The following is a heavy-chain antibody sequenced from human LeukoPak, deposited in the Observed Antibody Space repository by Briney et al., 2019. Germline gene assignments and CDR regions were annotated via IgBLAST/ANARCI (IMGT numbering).Heavy chain of an antibody. J-gene: IGHJ4*02. D-gene: IGHD6-19*01. CDR3: ARGFSGWSDLYYLDY. CDR2: INHSGST. Sequence: SETLSLTCAVYGGSFSGYYCSWIRQSPGKGLEWIGEINHSGSTNYNPSLKSRVTILVDTSKSQFSLKLSSVTAADTAVYYCARGFSGWSDLYYLDYWGLGTLVTVSS. CDR1: GGSFSGYY. V-gene: IGHV4-34*01.